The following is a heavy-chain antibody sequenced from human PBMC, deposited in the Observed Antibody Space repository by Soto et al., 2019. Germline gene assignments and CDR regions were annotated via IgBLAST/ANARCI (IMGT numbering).Heavy chain of an antibody. CDR2: IYYSGST. J-gene: IGHJ6*02. CDR1: GGSISSSSYY. Sequence: SETLSLTCTVSGGSISSSSYYWGWIRQPPGKGLEWIGSIYYSGSTYYNPSLKSRVTISVDTSKNQFSLKLSSVTAADTAVYYCANDWSSNYGMDVWGQGTTVTVSS. V-gene: IGHV4-39*01. D-gene: IGHD3-9*01. CDR3: ANDWSSNYGMDV.